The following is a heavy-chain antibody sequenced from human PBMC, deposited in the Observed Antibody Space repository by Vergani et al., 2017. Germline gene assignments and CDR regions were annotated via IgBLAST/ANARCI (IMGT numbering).Heavy chain of an antibody. V-gene: IGHV4-34*01. CDR2: INHSGST. J-gene: IGHJ4*02. CDR1: GGSFSGYY. D-gene: IGHD3-10*01. Sequence: QVQLQQWGAGLLKPSETLSLTCAVYGGSFSGYYWSWIRQPPGKGLEWIGEINHSGSTNYNPSLKSRVTISVDTSKNQFYLKPSSVTAADTAVYYCARAPFFTMVRGIGSNYFDYWGQGTLVTVSS. CDR3: ARAPFFTMVRGIGSNYFDY.